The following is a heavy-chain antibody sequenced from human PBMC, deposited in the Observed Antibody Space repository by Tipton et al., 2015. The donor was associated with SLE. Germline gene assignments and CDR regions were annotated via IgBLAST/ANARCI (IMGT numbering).Heavy chain of an antibody. V-gene: IGHV1-2*02. CDR1: GYTFTGYY. CDR2: IDPNSGGT. D-gene: IGHD3-10*01. CDR3: ARGADGMDV. J-gene: IGHJ6*02. Sequence: QLVQSGAEVKKPGASVKVSCKTSGYTFTGYYLHWVRQAPGQGLEWMGWIDPNSGGTDYARNFQGRVTMTRDASITTAYMELTRLRSDDTAVYYCARGADGMDVWGQGTPVTVSS.